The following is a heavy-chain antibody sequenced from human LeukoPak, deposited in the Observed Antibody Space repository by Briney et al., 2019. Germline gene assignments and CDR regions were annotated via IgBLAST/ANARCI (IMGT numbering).Heavy chain of an antibody. J-gene: IGHJ4*02. V-gene: IGHV4-34*01. CDR3: AGSLGFSAAPDY. D-gene: IGHD6-13*01. Sequence: SETLSLTCAVYGGSFSGYYWSWIRQPPGKGLEWIGEINHSGSTNCNPSLKSRVTISVDTSKNQFSLKLSSVTAADTAVYYCAGSLGFSAAPDYWGQGTLVTVSS. CDR2: INHSGST. CDR1: GGSFSGYY.